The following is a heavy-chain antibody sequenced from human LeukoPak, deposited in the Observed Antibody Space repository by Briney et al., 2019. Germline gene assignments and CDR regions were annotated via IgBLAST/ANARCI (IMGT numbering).Heavy chain of an antibody. CDR2: ISGSGGST. J-gene: IGHJ4*02. V-gene: IGHV3-23*01. Sequence: GSLRLSCAASGFTFSSYAMSWVRQAPGKGLEWVSAISGSGGSTYYADSVKGRFTISRDNSKNTLYLQMNSLRAEDTAVYYCARSGRLVRAPPFDYWGQGTLVTVSS. CDR1: GFTFSSYA. D-gene: IGHD6-19*01. CDR3: ARSGRLVRAPPFDY.